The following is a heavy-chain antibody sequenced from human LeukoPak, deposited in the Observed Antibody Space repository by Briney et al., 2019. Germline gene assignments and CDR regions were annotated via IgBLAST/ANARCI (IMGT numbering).Heavy chain of an antibody. CDR2: TYQSGST. Sequence: SETLSLTCAVYGGSFSGYYWSWIRQPPGKGLEWIGTTYQSGSTYYNPSLKSRVTISIDTSKNQFSLNLSSVTAADTAVYYCARSRTPLRYFDWLYWGQGTLVTVSS. J-gene: IGHJ4*02. V-gene: IGHV4-34*01. CDR3: ARSRTPLRYFDWLY. CDR1: GGSFSGYY. D-gene: IGHD3-9*01.